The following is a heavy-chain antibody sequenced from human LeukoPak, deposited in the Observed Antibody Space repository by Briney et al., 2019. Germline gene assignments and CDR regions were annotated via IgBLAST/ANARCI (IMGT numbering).Heavy chain of an antibody. V-gene: IGHV4-34*01. CDR1: GGSFSGCY. CDR2: INHSGST. J-gene: IGHJ6*02. D-gene: IGHD6-19*01. Sequence: SETLSLTCAVYGGSFSGCYWSWIRQPPGKGLEWIGEINHSGSTNYNPSLKSRVTISVDTSKNQFSLKLSSVTAADTAVYYCASLSKIAVAGTEMNYYYYGMDVWGQGTTVTVSS. CDR3: ASLSKIAVAGTEMNYYYYGMDV.